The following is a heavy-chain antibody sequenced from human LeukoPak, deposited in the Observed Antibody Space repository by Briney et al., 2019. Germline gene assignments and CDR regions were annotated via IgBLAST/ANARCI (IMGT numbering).Heavy chain of an antibody. Sequence: GGSLRLSCAASGFTFRYYNMNWVRQAPGKGLEWVSYISSSNTIYYADSVKGRFTISRDNAKNSLYLQMNSLRAEDTAVYYCVRVQLWSGYWAQGTLVTVSS. J-gene: IGHJ4*01. CDR2: ISSSNTI. CDR3: VRVQLWSGY. D-gene: IGHD5-18*01. V-gene: IGHV3-69-1*01. CDR1: GFTFRYYN.